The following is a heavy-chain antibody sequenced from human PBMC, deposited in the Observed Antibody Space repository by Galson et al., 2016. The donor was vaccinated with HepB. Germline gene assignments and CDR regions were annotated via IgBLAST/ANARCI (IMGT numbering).Heavy chain of an antibody. CDR3: ATRMSIAMADMFDP. CDR1: GVNINYYA. V-gene: IGHV1-69*11. CDR2: IIPVIGTT. Sequence: SVKVSCKASGVNINYYAMNWLRQAPGQGLEWVGMIIPVIGTTRYAQTFQGRVNITADQATRTSYMELTHLRSEDTALYFCATRMSIAMADMFDPWGQGTLVIVSS. D-gene: IGHD6-6*01. J-gene: IGHJ5*02.